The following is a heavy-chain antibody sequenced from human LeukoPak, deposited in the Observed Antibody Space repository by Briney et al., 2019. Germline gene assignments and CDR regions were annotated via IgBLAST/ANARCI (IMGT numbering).Heavy chain of an antibody. Sequence: ASVKVSCKASGYTFTSYGISWVRQAPGQGLEWMGWISAYNGNTNYAQKLQGRVTMTTDTSTSTAYMELRSLRSDDTAVYYCARSITMIVTTNWFDPWGQGTLVTVSS. V-gene: IGHV1-18*01. CDR3: ARSITMIVTTNWFDP. CDR2: ISAYNGNT. CDR1: GYTFTSYG. J-gene: IGHJ5*02. D-gene: IGHD3-22*01.